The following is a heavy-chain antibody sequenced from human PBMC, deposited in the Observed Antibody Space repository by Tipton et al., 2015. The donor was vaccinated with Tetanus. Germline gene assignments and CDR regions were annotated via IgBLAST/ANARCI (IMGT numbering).Heavy chain of an antibody. CDR1: GFTFSIFG. V-gene: IGHV3-30*03. CDR3: ARESYQSRGYYPLGY. CDR2: ISFDGTEK. Sequence: SLRLSCAASGFTFSIFGMHWVRRAPGKGLEWVAVISFDGTEKYYGDSVQGRFTISRDISRNTLYLEMNSLRSEDTAVYYCARESYQSRGYYPLGYWGQGTLVTVSS. D-gene: IGHD3-22*01. J-gene: IGHJ4*02.